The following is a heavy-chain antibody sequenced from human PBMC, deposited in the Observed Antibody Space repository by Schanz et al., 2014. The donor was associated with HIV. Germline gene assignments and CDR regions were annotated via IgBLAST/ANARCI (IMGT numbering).Heavy chain of an antibody. J-gene: IGHJ6*02. D-gene: IGHD1-20*01. CDR3: AKTSITLGMDV. CDR2: ISYDGNDK. Sequence: QVQLVESGGGVVQPGRSLRLSCAASGFTFIRDGMHWVRQAPGKGLEWVALISYDGNDKYYADSVKGRFTISRVNSKNTLYLQMNSLRAEDTAIYYCAKTSITLGMDVWGQGTTVTVSS. CDR1: GFTFIRDG. V-gene: IGHV3-30*18.